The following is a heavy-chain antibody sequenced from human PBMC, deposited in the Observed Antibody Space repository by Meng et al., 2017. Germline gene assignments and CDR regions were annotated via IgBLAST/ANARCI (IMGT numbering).Heavy chain of an antibody. V-gene: IGHV1-69*01. CDR3: ASPYCTNGVCSPEY. CDR2: IIPIFGTA. D-gene: IGHD2-8*01. J-gene: IGHJ4*02. CDR1: GGTFSSYA. Sequence: QLRWVEFVAGGKKPWSSVTVSCKASGGTFSSYAISWVRQAPGPGLEWMGGIIPIFGTANYAQKFQGRVTITADESTSTAYMELSSLRSEDTAVYYCASPYCTNGVCSPEYWGQGTLVTVSS.